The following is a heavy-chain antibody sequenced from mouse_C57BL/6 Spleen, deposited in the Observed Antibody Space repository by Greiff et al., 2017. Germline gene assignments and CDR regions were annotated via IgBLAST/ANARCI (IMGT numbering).Heavy chain of an antibody. CDR3: ARDLGYYGSSLSYFDY. CDR1: GFTFSSYA. D-gene: IGHD1-1*01. V-gene: IGHV5-4*01. Sequence: EVKVVESGGGLVKPGGSLKLSCAASGFTFSSYAMSWVRQTPEKRLEWVATISDGGSYTYYPDNVKGRFTISRDNAKNNLYLQMSHLKSEDTAMYYCARDLGYYGSSLSYFDYWGQGTTLTVSS. CDR2: ISDGGSYT. J-gene: IGHJ2*01.